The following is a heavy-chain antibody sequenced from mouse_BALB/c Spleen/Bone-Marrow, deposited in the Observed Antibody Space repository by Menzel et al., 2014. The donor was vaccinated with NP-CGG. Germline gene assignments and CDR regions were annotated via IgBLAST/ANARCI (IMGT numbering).Heavy chain of an antibody. CDR1: GFTFTDYY. Sequence: EVKLVQSGGGLVQPGGSLSLSCATSGFTFTDYYMSWVRQPPGKALEWLGFIRHKANGFTTEYSASVKGRFTISRDNSQSILYLQMNTRRAEDSATYYCTRGESAWAMDYWGQATSVTVTS. CDR3: TRGESAWAMDY. CDR2: IRHKANGFTT. J-gene: IGHJ4*01. V-gene: IGHV7-3*02.